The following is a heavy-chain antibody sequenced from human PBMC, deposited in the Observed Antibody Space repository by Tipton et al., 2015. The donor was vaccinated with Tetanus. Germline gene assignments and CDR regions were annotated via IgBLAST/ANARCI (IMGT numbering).Heavy chain of an antibody. CDR1: GGSISSYY. V-gene: IGHV4-4*07. CDR3: AREFGLTTSLSGYYYYYGMDV. CDR2: IYTSGST. D-gene: IGHD4-11*01. Sequence: TLSLTCTVSGGSISSYYWSWIRQPPGKGLEWIGCIYTSGSTNYNPSLKSRVTMSVDTSKNQFSLKLSSVTAADTAVYYCAREFGLTTSLSGYYYYYGMDVWGQGTTVTVSS. J-gene: IGHJ6*02.